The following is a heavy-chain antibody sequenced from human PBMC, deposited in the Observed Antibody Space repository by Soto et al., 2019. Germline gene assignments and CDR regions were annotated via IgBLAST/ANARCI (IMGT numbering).Heavy chain of an antibody. CDR1: GYTFTSYG. CDR2: ISAYNGNT. J-gene: IGHJ5*02. Sequence: QVQLVQSGAEVKKPGASVKVSCKASGYTFTSYGISWVRQAPGQGLEWMRWISAYNGNTNYAQKLQGRGTMTTDTSTTTDHMELRSLRSDDTAVYYCARAPLAVAGGGISPWFDPWCQGTLVTVSS. CDR3: ARAPLAVAGGGISPWFDP. D-gene: IGHD6-19*01. V-gene: IGHV1-18*01.